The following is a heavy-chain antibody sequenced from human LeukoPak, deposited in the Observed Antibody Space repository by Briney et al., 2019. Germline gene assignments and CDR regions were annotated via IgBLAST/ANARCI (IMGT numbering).Heavy chain of an antibody. CDR3: AQDAFYYCSSTSCYSDYYYRMDV. Sequence: GGSLRLSCAASGFTFSSYGMHWVRQAPGKGLEWVAFISYDGSYKYYADSVKGRFTISRDNSKNTLYLQMNSLRAEDTAVYYCAQDAFYYCSSTSCYSDYYYRMDVWGQGTTVTVSS. D-gene: IGHD2-2*01. CDR2: ISYDGSYK. V-gene: IGHV3-30*18. J-gene: IGHJ6*02. CDR1: GFTFSSYG.